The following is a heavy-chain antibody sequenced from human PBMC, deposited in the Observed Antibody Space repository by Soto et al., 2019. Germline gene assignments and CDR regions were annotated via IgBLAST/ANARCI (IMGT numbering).Heavy chain of an antibody. CDR3: AREFSLFDGAFDI. J-gene: IGHJ3*02. Sequence: EVQLVESGGGLVQPGGSLRLSCAASGFTFSSYWMHWVRQAPGQGLVWVSRINSDGSSTSYADSVKGRFTNSRDNAKNTLYLQMNRLRAEDTAVYYCAREFSLFDGAFDIWGQGTKGNVSS. V-gene: IGHV3-74*01. CDR1: GFTFSSYW. CDR2: INSDGSST. D-gene: IGHD3-3*02.